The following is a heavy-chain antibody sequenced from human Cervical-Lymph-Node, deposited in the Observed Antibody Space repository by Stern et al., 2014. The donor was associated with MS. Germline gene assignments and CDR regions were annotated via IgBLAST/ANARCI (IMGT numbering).Heavy chain of an antibody. J-gene: IGHJ6*02. CDR1: GGTFSNYT. CDR3: ATDRGPTVVTGKNYYYGMDV. V-gene: IGHV1-69*08. Sequence: QVQLVQSGAEVQKPGSSVKVSCKASGGTFSNYTISWVRQAPGQGLEWMGRIIPILSIANYAQKFQGGVTITADKSTSTAYMELSSLRSEDTAMYYCATDRGPTVVTGKNYYYGMDVWGQGTTVTVSS. CDR2: IIPILSIA. D-gene: IGHD4-23*01.